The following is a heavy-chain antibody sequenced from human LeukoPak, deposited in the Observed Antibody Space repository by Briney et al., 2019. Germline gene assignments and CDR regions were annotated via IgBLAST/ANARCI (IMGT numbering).Heavy chain of an antibody. CDR3: ARRDQVYYYDSGSYDWFDP. Sequence: GGSLRLSCAASGFIFKDYWMIWVRQAPGKGLEWVANIKQDGSEKYYVDSVKGRFTISRDNAKNSLYLQMNTLRAEDTAMYYCARRDQVYYYDSGSYDWFDPWGQGTLVTVSS. V-gene: IGHV3-7*03. CDR2: IKQDGSEK. J-gene: IGHJ5*02. D-gene: IGHD3-10*01. CDR1: GFIFKDYW.